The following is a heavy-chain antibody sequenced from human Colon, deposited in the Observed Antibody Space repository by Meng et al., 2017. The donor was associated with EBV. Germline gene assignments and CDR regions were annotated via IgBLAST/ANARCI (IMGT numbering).Heavy chain of an antibody. V-gene: IGHV4-4*02. CDR1: GGSISSVYW. D-gene: IGHD5-18*01. CDR2: IYHSGST. CDR3: ARGGYYSFDY. J-gene: IGHJ4*02. Sequence: QVRRQECGPGPVKPSETLSLTCAVSGGSISSVYWWTCVRQAPGKGLEWIGEIYHSGSTNYNPSLKSRVTISVDKSKNQFSLKLTSVTAADTAVYYCARGGYYSFDYWGQRTLVTVSS.